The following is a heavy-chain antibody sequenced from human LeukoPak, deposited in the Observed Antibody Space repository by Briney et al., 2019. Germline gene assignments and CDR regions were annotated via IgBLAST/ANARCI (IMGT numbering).Heavy chain of an antibody. CDR1: GFTFSSYA. V-gene: IGHV3-21*01. D-gene: IGHD3-10*01. J-gene: IGHJ4*02. Sequence: PGRSLRLSCAASGFTFSSYAMNWVRQAPGKGLEWVSSISSSSSYIYYADSVMGRFTISRDNAKNSLYLQMNSLRAEDTAVYYCARGGGSGRTDYFDYWGQGTLVTVSS. CDR3: ARGGGSGRTDYFDY. CDR2: ISSSSSYI.